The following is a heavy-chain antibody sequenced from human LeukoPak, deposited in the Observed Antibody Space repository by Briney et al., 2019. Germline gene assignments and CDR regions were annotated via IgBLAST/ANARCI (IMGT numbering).Heavy chain of an antibody. CDR1: GFTFSSYG. CDR2: ISYDGSNK. J-gene: IGHJ4*02. D-gene: IGHD3-3*01. V-gene: IGHV3-30*18. CDR3: AKEEHDDFWSGYQIFDY. Sequence: GGSLRLSCAASGFTFSSYGMHWVREAPGKGLGWVAVISYDGSNKYYADSVKGRFTISRDNSQNTLYLHMNSLRAEDTAVSYFAKEEHDDFWSGYQIFDYWGQGTLVTVSS.